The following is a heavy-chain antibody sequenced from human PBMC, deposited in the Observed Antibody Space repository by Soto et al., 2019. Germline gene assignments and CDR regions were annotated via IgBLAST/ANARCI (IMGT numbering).Heavy chain of an antibody. CDR1: GYTFTTHG. V-gene: IGHV1-18*01. CDR3: ATNLGYCRGMTCYREWFDP. J-gene: IGHJ5*02. D-gene: IGHD2-2*01. CDR2: VAGDNGNR. Sequence: QVQLVQSGAEVKKPGASVKVSCKASGYTFTTHGISWVRQAPGQGLEWMGWVAGDNGNRNYAQILQGRVTMTTDTSTNTAYMELRSLRSADTAVYYLATNLGYCRGMTCYREWFDPWGKGTLVSVSS.